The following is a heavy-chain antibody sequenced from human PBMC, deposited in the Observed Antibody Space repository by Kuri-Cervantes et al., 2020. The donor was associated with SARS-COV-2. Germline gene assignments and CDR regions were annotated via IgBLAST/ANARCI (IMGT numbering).Heavy chain of an antibody. J-gene: IGHJ4*02. Sequence: GESLKISCAASGFTFSNAWMSWVRQAPGKGLEWVAVISYDGSNKYYADSVKGRFTISRDNSKNTLYLQMNSLRAEDTAVYYCAKSSPPYVWGSYRLDYWGQGTLVTVSS. CDR1: GFTFSNAW. CDR2: ISYDGSNK. V-gene: IGHV3-30*18. CDR3: AKSSPPYVWGSYRLDY. D-gene: IGHD3-16*02.